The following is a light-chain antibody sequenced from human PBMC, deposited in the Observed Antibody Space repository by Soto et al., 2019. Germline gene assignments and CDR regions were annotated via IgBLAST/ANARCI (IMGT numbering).Light chain of an antibody. J-gene: IGKJ1*01. CDR3: QQSYSVPQT. CDR1: QTISRY. V-gene: IGKV1-39*01. CDR2: ASS. Sequence: DIQMTQSPSSLSASIGDRVTITCRASQTISRYLSWYQKKPRKAPKLLIYASSSLPVGVPSRFSGSGSGTDFTLTINSLQPEDLGTYYCQQSYSVPQTFGQGTKVES.